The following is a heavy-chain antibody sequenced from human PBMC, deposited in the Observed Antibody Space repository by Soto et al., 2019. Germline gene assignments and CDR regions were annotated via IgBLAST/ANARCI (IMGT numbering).Heavy chain of an antibody. Sequence: QVHLQESGPGLVRRSETLSLTCTVPGYSLSSNTFYWGWVRQPPGKGPEWIGNMDFSGRTSYDPSLSGRVTISADASKKRFSLKVTSVTAADTAIYYCARHGGEGIVITSGEVIPRVAFDSWGQGTVVTVSS. V-gene: IGHV4-39*01. CDR3: ARHGGEGIVITSGEVIPRVAFDS. J-gene: IGHJ4*02. D-gene: IGHD3-10*01. CDR1: GYSLSSNTFY. CDR2: MDFSGRT.